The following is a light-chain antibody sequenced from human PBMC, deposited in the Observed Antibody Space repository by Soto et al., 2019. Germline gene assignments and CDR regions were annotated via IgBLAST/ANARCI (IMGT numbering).Light chain of an antibody. V-gene: IGLV2-11*01. Sequence: SALTQPRSVSGSPGQSVTISCTGTSSDVGGYNYVSWYQQHPGKAPKVMIYDVSERPSGVPDRFSGFKSGNTASLTISGLQAEDEADYYCCSYAGSPRYVFGTGTKVTVL. J-gene: IGLJ1*01. CDR1: SSDVGGYNY. CDR2: DVS. CDR3: CSYAGSPRYV.